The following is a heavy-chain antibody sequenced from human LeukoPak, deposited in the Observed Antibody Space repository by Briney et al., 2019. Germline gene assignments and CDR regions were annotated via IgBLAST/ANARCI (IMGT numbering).Heavy chain of an antibody. CDR1: GFTFSNYG. J-gene: IGHJ5*02. CDR2: IRYDGSNK. Sequence: PGGSLRLSCAASGFTFSNYGMHWVRQAPGKGPEWVAFIRYDGSNKYYADSVKGRFTISRDNSKNTLYLQMNSLRAEDTAVYYCAKDPGYYGSGSPSGFDPWGQGTLVTVSS. V-gene: IGHV3-30*02. D-gene: IGHD3-10*01. CDR3: AKDPGYYGSGSPSGFDP.